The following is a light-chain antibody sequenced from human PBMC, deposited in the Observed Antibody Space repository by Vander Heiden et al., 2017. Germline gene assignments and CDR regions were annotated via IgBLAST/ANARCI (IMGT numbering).Light chain of an antibody. CDR1: QSISSW. CDR3: QQDNSYPWT. V-gene: IGKV1-5*03. J-gene: IGKJ1*01. CDR2: KAS. Sequence: DIQMNQSPSLLSASVGDRVTITCRASQSISSWLAWYQQKPGKAPKLLVYKASSFESGVPSRFSGSGSGTEFTLTISNLHPDDFATYYCQQDNSYPWTFGQGTKLEIK.